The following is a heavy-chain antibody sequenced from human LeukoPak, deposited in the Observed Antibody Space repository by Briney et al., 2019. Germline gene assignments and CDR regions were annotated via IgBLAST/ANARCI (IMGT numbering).Heavy chain of an antibody. V-gene: IGHV1-2*02. J-gene: IGHJ4*02. CDR3: ARSRLLSLYFDY. CDR2: INPNSGGT. CDR1: GYTFTGYY. D-gene: IGHD2-21*02. Sequence: ASVKVSCKASGYTFTGYYMHWVRQAPGQGLEWMGWINPNSGGTNYAQKFQGRVTMTRDTSISTAYMGLSRLRSDDTAVYYCARSRLLSLYFDYWGQGTLVTVSS.